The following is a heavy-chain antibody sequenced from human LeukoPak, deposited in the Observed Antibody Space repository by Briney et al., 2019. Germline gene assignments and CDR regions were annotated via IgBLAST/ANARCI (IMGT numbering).Heavy chain of an antibody. CDR2: INPSGGST. CDR3: ARDTSHYDSPPGNWFDP. J-gene: IGHJ5*02. V-gene: IGHV1-46*01. Sequence: ASVKVSCKASGYTFTSYYMHWVRQAPGQGLEWMGIINPSGGSTSYAQKFQGRVTMTRDTSISAAYMELSRLRSDDTAVYYCARDTSHYDSPPGNWFDPWGQGTLVTVSS. CDR1: GYTFTSYY. D-gene: IGHD3-3*01.